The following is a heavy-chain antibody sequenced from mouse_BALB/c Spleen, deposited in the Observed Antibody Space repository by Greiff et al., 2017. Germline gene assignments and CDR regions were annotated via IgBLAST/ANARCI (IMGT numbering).Heavy chain of an antibody. CDR2: INPSNGRT. J-gene: IGHJ4*01. CDR1: GYTFTSYW. D-gene: IGHD6-1*01. Sequence: QVQLQQPGAELVNPGASVKLSCKASGYTFTSYWMHWVKQRPGQGLEWIGEINPSNGRTNYNEKFKSKATLTVDKSSSTAYMQLSSLTSEDSAVYYCARQTAYYYAMDYWGQGTSVTVSS. CDR3: ARQTAYYYAMDY. V-gene: IGHV1S81*02.